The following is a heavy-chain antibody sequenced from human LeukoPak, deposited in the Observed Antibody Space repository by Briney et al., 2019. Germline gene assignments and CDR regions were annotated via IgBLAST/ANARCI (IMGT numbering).Heavy chain of an antibody. Sequence: GGSLRLSCAGSGFTFSGYWMQWVRQAPGKGLVWVSRINSDGSSTSYADSVKGRFTISRDNAKNTLYLQMNSLRAEDTAVYYCARVGSSGIVVVPAAIETFYGMDVWGQGTTVTVSS. D-gene: IGHD2-2*01. CDR3: ARVGSSGIVVVPAAIETFYGMDV. V-gene: IGHV3-74*01. CDR2: INSDGSST. J-gene: IGHJ6*02. CDR1: GFTFSGYW.